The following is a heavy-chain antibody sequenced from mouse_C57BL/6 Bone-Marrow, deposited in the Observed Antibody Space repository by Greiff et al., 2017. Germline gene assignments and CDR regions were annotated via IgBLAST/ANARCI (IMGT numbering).Heavy chain of an antibody. CDR1: GFTFSDYY. CDR3: ASYSNEPYYAMDY. D-gene: IGHD2-5*01. V-gene: IGHV5-16*01. CDR2: INYDGSST. Sequence: EVHLVESEGGLVQPGSSMKLSCTASGFTFSDYYMAWVRQVPEKGLEWVANINYDGSSTYYLDSLKSRFIISRDNAKNILYLQMSSLKSEDTATYYCASYSNEPYYAMDYWGQGTSVTVSS. J-gene: IGHJ4*01.